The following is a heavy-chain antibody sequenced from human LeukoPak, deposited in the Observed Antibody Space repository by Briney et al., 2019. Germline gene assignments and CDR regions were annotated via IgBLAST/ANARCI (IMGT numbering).Heavy chain of an antibody. CDR1: GGSFSSYY. Sequence: PSETLSLTCAAYGGSFSSYYWSWIRQPAGKGLEWIGRIYTSGSTNYSPSLKSRVTMSVDTSKNQFSLKLSSVTAADTAVYYCAGYTAMVTDAFDIWGQGTMVTVSS. D-gene: IGHD5-18*01. J-gene: IGHJ3*02. CDR3: AGYTAMVTDAFDI. V-gene: IGHV4-59*10. CDR2: IYTSGST.